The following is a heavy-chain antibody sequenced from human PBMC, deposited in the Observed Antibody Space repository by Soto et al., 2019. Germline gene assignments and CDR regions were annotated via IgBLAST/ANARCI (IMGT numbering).Heavy chain of an antibody. CDR2: IYHSGST. CDR3: ATMIWFGELLYDGMDV. V-gene: IGHV4-4*02. D-gene: IGHD3-10*01. J-gene: IGHJ6*02. CDR1: GGSISSSNW. Sequence: PSETLSLTCAGSGGSISSSNWWSGVRQPPGKGLEWIGEIYHSGSTNYNPSLKSRVTISVDKSKNQFSLTLSSATAADTAVYYCATMIWFGELLYDGMDVWGQGTTVTVSS.